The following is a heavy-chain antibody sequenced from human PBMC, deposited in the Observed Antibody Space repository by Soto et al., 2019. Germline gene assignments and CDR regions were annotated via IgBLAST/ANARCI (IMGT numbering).Heavy chain of an antibody. Sequence: GGSLRLSCVASGFTFSNYAMHWVGQAPGKGLGWVAVISSDGSEKYYLDSVRDRFTISRDNSKNTLYLQMNNLRPEDTAMYYCANSWTTLTTGFDFWGQGALVTVSS. CDR3: ANSWTTLTTGFDF. V-gene: IGHV3-30*18. D-gene: IGHD4-17*01. CDR2: ISSDGSEK. CDR1: GFTFSNYA. J-gene: IGHJ4*02.